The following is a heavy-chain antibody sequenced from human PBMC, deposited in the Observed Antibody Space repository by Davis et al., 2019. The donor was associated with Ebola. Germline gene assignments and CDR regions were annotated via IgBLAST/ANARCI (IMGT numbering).Heavy chain of an antibody. CDR3: ARGRWIAAAGKGLDY. D-gene: IGHD6-13*01. Sequence: GESLKISCAASGFTFSSYGMHWVRQAPGKGLEWVAVISYDGSNKYYADSVKGRFTISRDNAKNSLYLQMNSLRDEDTAVYYCARGRWIAAAGKGLDYWGQGTLVTVSS. J-gene: IGHJ4*02. CDR2: ISYDGSNK. V-gene: IGHV3-30*03. CDR1: GFTFSSYG.